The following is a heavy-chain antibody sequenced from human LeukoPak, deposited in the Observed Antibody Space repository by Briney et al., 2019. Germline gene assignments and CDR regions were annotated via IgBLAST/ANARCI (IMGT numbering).Heavy chain of an antibody. CDR2: ISDSGGRT. D-gene: IGHD3-22*01. Sequence: GGSLRLSCAVSGVTLSNYGMSWIRQAPGKGLEWVAGISDSGGRTNYADSVKGRFTISRDNPKNTLYLQMNSLRAEDTAVYFCAKRGVVIRVILVGFHKEAYYFDSWGQGALVTVSS. J-gene: IGHJ4*02. CDR1: GVTLSNYG. CDR3: AKRGVVIRVILVGFHKEAYYFDS. V-gene: IGHV3-23*01.